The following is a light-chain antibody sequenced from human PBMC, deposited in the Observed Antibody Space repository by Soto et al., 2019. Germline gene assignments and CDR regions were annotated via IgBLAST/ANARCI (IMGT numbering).Light chain of an antibody. V-gene: IGKV3-20*01. CDR1: QSVSSTY. CDR3: QQYGTSPVT. J-gene: IGKJ5*01. CDR2: AAS. Sequence: EIVMTQSPATLSVSPGERATLSCRASQSVSSTYLARYRQKPGQAPRLLMYAASSRAAGIPDRFSGSGSGTDFTLTISRLEPEDFAVYHCQQYGTSPVTFGQGTRLEIK.